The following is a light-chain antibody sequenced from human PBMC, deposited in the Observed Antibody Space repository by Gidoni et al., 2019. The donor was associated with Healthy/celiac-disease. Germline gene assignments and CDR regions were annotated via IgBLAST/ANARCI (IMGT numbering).Light chain of an antibody. Sequence: DIQMTQSPSSLSASVGDRVTITCRASQSISSYLNWYQQKPGKAPKLLIYAASSLQSGVPSRFSGSGSGTDLTLTISSLQPEDLANYYCQQSYSTPRTFGQGTKVEIK. CDR2: AAS. J-gene: IGKJ1*01. CDR1: QSISSY. CDR3: QQSYSTPRT. V-gene: IGKV1-39*01.